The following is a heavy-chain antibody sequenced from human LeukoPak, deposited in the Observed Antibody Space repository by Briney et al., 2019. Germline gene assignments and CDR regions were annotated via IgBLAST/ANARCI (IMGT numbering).Heavy chain of an antibody. J-gene: IGHJ4*02. CDR3: ARLWCCSSTGYYTLDY. CDR2: XXXGDSDT. D-gene: IGHD2-2*02. Sequence: GESLKISCKGSGYSFTSYWIGWVRQMPGKGLXXXXXXXXGDSDTRYSPSFQGQVTISADKSISTAYLQWSSLKASDTAMYYCARLWCCSSTGYYTLDYWGQGTLVTVSS. CDR1: GYSFTSYW. V-gene: IGHV5-51*01.